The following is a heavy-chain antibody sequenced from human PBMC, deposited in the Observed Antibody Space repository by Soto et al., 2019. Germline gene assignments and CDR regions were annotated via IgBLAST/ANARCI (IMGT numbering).Heavy chain of an antibody. CDR2: IWSDGKKK. Sequence: QVQLVESGGGVVQPGTSLRLSCDASGFILNHYGMNWVRQAPGKGLEWVTVIWSDGKKKFYADSVRGRFTITRDNCNNMGYLRMNSLRAEDTAVYYCVRWGISAAGGMDVWGQGTTITVSS. V-gene: IGHV3-33*01. CDR1: GFILNHYG. CDR3: VRWGISAAGGMDV. J-gene: IGHJ6*02. D-gene: IGHD7-27*01.